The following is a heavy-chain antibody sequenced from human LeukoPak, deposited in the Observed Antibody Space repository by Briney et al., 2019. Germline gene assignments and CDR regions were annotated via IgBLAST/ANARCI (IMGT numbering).Heavy chain of an antibody. V-gene: IGHV3-33*01. D-gene: IGHD1-14*01. CDR3: TRYNKGHFEY. CDR1: GFTFGGYG. J-gene: IGHJ4*02. Sequence: PGGSLRLSCAGSGFTFGGYGMHWFRQTPGKGLEWVAVIAYYGSRAFYADSVKGRFTISRDNSKNTMSVQMDDLRAEDTAVYYCTRYNKGHFEYWGQGTLVTVSS. CDR2: IAYYGSRA.